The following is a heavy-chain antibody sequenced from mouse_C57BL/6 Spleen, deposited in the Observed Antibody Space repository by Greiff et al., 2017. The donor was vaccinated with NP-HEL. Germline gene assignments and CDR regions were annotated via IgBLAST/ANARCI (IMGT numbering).Heavy chain of an antibody. J-gene: IGHJ4*01. V-gene: IGHV1-64*01. CDR2: IHPNSGST. CDR1: GYTFTSYW. D-gene: IGHD2-3*01. CDR3: ARGYCGGGMDMDY. Sequence: QVQLQQPGAELVKPGASVKLSCKASGYTFTSYWMHWVKQRPGQGLEWIGMIHPNSGSTNYNEKFKSKATLTVDKSSSTAYMQLSSLKCEDSAVYCCARGYCGGGMDMDYWGQGTSVTVSS.